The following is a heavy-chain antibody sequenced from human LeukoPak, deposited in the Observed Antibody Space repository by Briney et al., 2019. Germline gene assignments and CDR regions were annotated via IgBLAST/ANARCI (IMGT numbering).Heavy chain of an antibody. CDR3: ATGRSGSTPPLDAFDI. V-gene: IGHV1-24*01. CDR1: GYTLTELS. J-gene: IGHJ3*02. CDR2: FDPEDGET. Sequence: GASVKVSCKVSGYTLTELSMHWVRQAPGKGLEWMGGFDPEDGETIYAQKFQGRVTMTEDTSTDTAYMELSSLRSEDTAVYYCATGRSGSTPPLDAFDIWGQGTMVTVSS. D-gene: IGHD3-10*01.